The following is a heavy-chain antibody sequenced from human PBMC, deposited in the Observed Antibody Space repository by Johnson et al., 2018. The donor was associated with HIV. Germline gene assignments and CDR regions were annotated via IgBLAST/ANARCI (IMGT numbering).Heavy chain of an antibody. V-gene: IGHV3-48*01. CDR2: ISSSGSTI. CDR1: GFTFDDYG. D-gene: IGHD3-16*01. J-gene: IGHJ3*02. Sequence: VQLVESGGGVVRPGGSLRLSCAASGFTFDDYGMSWVRQAPGKGLEWVSYISSSGSTIYSADSVKGRFTISRDNSKNTLSLQMNSLRAEDTAVYYCARYYGYVWGNPATHDAFDIWGRGTSVTVSS. CDR3: ARYYGYVWGNPATHDAFDI.